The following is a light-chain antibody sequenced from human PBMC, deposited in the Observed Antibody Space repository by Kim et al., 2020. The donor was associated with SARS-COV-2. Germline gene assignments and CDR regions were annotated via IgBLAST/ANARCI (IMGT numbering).Light chain of an antibody. CDR2: DNN. CDR1: SSNIGAGYD. CDR3: QSYDSSLRGHV. V-gene: IGLV1-40*01. Sequence: QRVTISCTGSSSNIGAGYDVQWYQQRPGTAPKGLIYDNNLRPSGVPDRFSGSKSATTASLAISGLQGEDEGDYYCQSYDSSLRGHVFGSGTTVTGL. J-gene: IGLJ1*01.